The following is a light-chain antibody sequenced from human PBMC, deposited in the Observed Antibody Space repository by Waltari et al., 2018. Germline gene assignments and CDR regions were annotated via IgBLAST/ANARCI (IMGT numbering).Light chain of an antibody. CDR1: SSTIGNNY. Sequence: QSVLTQPPSVSAAPGQRVTISCSGRSSTIGNNYVSWYRQFPGTAPKLLIYENTERPSGIPGRFSGSKSGTSATLDITGLQAGDEADYYCGTWDSSLSGAVFGGGTHLTVL. CDR3: GTWDSSLSGAV. CDR2: ENT. V-gene: IGLV1-51*02. J-gene: IGLJ7*01.